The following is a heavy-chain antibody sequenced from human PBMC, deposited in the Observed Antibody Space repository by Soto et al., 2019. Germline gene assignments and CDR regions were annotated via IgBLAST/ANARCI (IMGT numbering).Heavy chain of an antibody. V-gene: IGHV3-9*01. Sequence: EVQLVESGGGLVQPGRSLRLSCAASGFTFDDYAMHWVRQAPGKGLEWVSGISWNSGIIDYADSVKGRFTISRDNAKISLYLQMNRLRAEDTALYYCAKGYSYGVLEPLGYWGQGTLVTVSS. CDR1: GFTFDDYA. D-gene: IGHD5-18*01. J-gene: IGHJ4*02. CDR2: ISWNSGII. CDR3: AKGYSYGVLEPLGY.